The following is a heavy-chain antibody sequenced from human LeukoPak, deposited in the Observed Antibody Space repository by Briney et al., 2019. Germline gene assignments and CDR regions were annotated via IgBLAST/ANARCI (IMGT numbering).Heavy chain of an antibody. D-gene: IGHD6-13*01. V-gene: IGHV3-48*01. J-gene: IGHJ4*02. CDR2: ISSSSSTI. Sequence: GGSLRLSCAASGFTFSSYGMHWVRQATGKGLEWVSYISSSSSTIYYADSVKGRFTISRDNAKNSLYLQMNSLRAEDTAVYYCALAPSSSWGSHYFDYWGQGTLVTVSS. CDR3: ALAPSSSWGSHYFDY. CDR1: GFTFSSYG.